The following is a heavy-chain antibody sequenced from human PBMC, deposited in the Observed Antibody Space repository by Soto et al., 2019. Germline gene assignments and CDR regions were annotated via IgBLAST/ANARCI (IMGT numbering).Heavy chain of an antibody. CDR3: AKDIMATIQIFYFDY. CDR2: ISWNSGSI. J-gene: IGHJ4*02. CDR1: GFTFDDYA. V-gene: IGHV3-9*01. Sequence: DVQLVESGGGLVQPGRSLRLSCAASGFTFDDYAMHWVRQAPGKGLEWVSVISWNSGSIGYADSVKGRFTICRDNAKNSLYLQMNSLRAEDTALYYCAKDIMATIQIFYFDYWGQGTLVTVSS. D-gene: IGHD5-12*01.